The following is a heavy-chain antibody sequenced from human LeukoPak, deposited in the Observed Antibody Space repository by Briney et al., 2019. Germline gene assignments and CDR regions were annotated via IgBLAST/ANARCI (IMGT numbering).Heavy chain of an antibody. V-gene: IGHV4-34*01. Sequence: PSETLSLTCAVYGGPFSGYYWTWIRQPPGKGLEWIGEINHSGSTNYNPSLKSRVTISVDTSKNQFSLKLSSVTAADTAVYYCAREVEGADDYWGQGTLVTVSS. CDR2: INHSGST. CDR1: GGPFSGYY. J-gene: IGHJ4*02. D-gene: IGHD1-26*01. CDR3: AREVEGADDY.